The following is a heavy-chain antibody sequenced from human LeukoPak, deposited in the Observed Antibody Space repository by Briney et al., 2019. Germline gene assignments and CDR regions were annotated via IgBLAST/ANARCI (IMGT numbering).Heavy chain of an antibody. Sequence: GGSLRLSCAASEFTFSSYWMHWVRQAPGKGLVWVSRINSDGSSTSYADSVKGRFTISRDNAKNTLYLQMNSLRAEDTAVYYCARDQEQWLVSPRYYYYGMDVWGQGTTVTVSS. CDR1: EFTFSSYW. CDR3: ARDQEQWLVSPRYYYYGMDV. J-gene: IGHJ6*02. V-gene: IGHV3-74*01. D-gene: IGHD6-19*01. CDR2: INSDGSST.